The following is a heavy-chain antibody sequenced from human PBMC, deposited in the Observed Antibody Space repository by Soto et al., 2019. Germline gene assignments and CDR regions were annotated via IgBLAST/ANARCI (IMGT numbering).Heavy chain of an antibody. D-gene: IGHD3-3*01. CDR1: GFTFSSYS. J-gene: IGHJ4*02. Sequence: GGSLRLSCAASGFTFSSYSMNWVRQAPGKGLEWVSYISSSSSTIYYADSVKGRFTISRDNAKNSLYLQMNSLRAEDTAVYYCARDRTIFGVVPDFDYWGQGTLVTVSS. CDR3: ARDRTIFGVVPDFDY. V-gene: IGHV3-48*01. CDR2: ISSSSSTI.